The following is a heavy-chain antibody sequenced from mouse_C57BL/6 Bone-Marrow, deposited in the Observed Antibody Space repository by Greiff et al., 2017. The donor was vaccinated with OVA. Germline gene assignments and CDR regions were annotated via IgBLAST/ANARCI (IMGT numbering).Heavy chain of an antibody. CDR3: ARGGNYLFAY. V-gene: IGHV5-17*01. D-gene: IGHD2-1*01. CDR2: ISSGSSTI. CDR1: GFTFSDYG. J-gene: IGHJ3*01. Sequence: EVHLVESGGGLVKPGGSLKLSCAASGFTFSDYGMHWVRQAPEKGLAWVAYISSGSSTIYYADTVKGRFTISRDNAKNTLFLQMTSLRSEDTAMYYCARGGNYLFAYWGQGTLVTVSA.